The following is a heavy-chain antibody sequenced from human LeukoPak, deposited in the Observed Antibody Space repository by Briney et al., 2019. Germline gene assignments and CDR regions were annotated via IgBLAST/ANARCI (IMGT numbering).Heavy chain of an antibody. CDR2: ISGSGGST. CDR1: GFTFSSYA. CDR3: AREWAAAVLVWFDP. D-gene: IGHD3-3*02. V-gene: IGHV3-23*01. Sequence: PAGGSLRLSCAASGFTFSSYAMSWVRQAPGKGLEWVSAISGSGGSTYYADSVKGRFTISRDNSKNTLYLQMNSLRAEDTAVYYCAREWAAAVLVWFDPWGQGTLVTVSS. J-gene: IGHJ5*02.